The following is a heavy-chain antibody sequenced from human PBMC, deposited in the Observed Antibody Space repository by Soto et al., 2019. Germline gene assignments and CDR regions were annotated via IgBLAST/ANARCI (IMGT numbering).Heavy chain of an antibody. CDR3: ARDPLRFLDEDI. J-gene: IGHJ3*02. CDR1: GGSISSGGYY. D-gene: IGHD3-3*01. V-gene: IGHV4-31*03. CDR2: IYYSGST. Sequence: SETLSLTCTVSGGSISSGGYYWSWIRQHPGKGLEWIGYIYYSGSTYYNPSLKSRVTISVDTSKNQFSLKLSSVTAADTAVYYCARDPLRFLDEDIWGQGTMVTVSS.